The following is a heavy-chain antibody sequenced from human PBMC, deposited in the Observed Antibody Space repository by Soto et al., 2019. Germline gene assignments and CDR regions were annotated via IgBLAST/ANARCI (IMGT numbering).Heavy chain of an antibody. J-gene: IGHJ4*02. CDR2: ISGYSGQT. V-gene: IGHV1-18*01. CDR1: GDSFSKFG. CDR3: ASDHSGPD. Sequence: HVLLVQSGPEVRKPGASVNVSCMASGDSFSKFGINWVRQAPGQGLEWMGWISGYSGQTNYAQKFQGRVTMTRDRSTTTAYMELRTLRSDDTAVYFCASDHSGPDWGQGTLVTVSS. D-gene: IGHD6-25*01.